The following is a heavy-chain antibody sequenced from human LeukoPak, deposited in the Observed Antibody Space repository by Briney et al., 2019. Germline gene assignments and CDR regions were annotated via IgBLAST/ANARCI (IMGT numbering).Heavy chain of an antibody. V-gene: IGHV4-39*07. CDR1: GGSISSSSYY. CDR3: ARDGGSGYYFSIPFDY. D-gene: IGHD3-3*01. J-gene: IGHJ4*02. CDR2: IYYSGST. Sequence: PSETLSLTCTVSGGSISSSSYYWGWIRQPPGKGLEWIGSIYYSGSTYYNPSLKSRVTISVDTSKNQFSLKLSSVTAADTAVYYCARDGGSGYYFSIPFDYWGQGTLVTVSS.